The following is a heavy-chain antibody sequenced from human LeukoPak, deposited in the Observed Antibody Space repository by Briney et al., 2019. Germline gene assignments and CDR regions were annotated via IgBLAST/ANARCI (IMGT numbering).Heavy chain of an antibody. V-gene: IGHV3-74*01. CDR3: ARDSYYYDSSGYYYVVAFDI. Sequence: GGSLRLSCAASGFTFSSYWMHWVRQAPGKGLVWVSRINSDGSSTSYADSVKGRFTISRDNAKNTLYLQMNSLRAEDTAVYYCARDSYYYDSSGYYYVVAFDIWGQGTMVTVSS. J-gene: IGHJ3*02. D-gene: IGHD3-22*01. CDR1: GFTFSSYW. CDR2: INSDGSST.